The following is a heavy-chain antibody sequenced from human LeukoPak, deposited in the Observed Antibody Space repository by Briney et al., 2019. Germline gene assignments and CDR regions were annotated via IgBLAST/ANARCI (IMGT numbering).Heavy chain of an antibody. CDR1: GFTFSSYS. J-gene: IGHJ4*02. D-gene: IGHD6-19*01. Sequence: TGGSLRLSCAASGFTFSSYSMNWVRQAPGKGLECVSSISSSSSYIYYADSVKGRFTISRDNAKNSLYLQMNSLRAEDTAVYYCARASGSYQFDYWGQGTLVTVSS. CDR3: ARASGSYQFDY. V-gene: IGHV3-21*01. CDR2: ISSSSSYI.